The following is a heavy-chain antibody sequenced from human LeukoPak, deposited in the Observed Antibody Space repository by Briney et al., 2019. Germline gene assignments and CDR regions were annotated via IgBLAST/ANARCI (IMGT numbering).Heavy chain of an antibody. CDR1: GFTFSSYS. CDR2: ISSSSSYI. CDR3: ARDYSSPGNFDY. Sequence: GGSLRFSCAASGFTFSSYSMNWVRQAPGKGLEWVSSISSSSSYIYYADSVKGRFTISRDNAKNSLYLQMNSLRAEDTAVYYCARDYSSPGNFDYWGQGTLVTVSS. D-gene: IGHD6-13*01. J-gene: IGHJ4*02. V-gene: IGHV3-21*01.